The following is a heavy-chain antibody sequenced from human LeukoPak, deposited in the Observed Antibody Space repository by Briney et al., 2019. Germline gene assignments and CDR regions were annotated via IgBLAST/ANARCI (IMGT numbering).Heavy chain of an antibody. Sequence: SETLSLTCTVSGGSISSGGYYWSWIRQPPGKGLEWIGYIYHSGSTYYNPSLKSRVTISVDTSKNQFSLKLSSVTAADTAVYYCARLRMVRGVPDYYYYGMDVWGQGTTVTVSS. D-gene: IGHD3-10*01. CDR2: IYHSGST. CDR1: GGSISSGGYY. V-gene: IGHV4-61*08. J-gene: IGHJ6*02. CDR3: ARLRMVRGVPDYYYYGMDV.